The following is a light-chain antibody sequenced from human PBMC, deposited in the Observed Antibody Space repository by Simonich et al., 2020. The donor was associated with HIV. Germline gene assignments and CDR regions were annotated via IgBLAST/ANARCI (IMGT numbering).Light chain of an antibody. J-gene: IGKJ1*01. V-gene: IGKV3-15*01. Sequence: EIVMTQSPATLSVSPGERATLSCRASQSVSSNLAWYQQKPGQAPRLLIHGASTRATGIPARFSGSGSGTEFTLTISSLQSEDFAVYYCQQYNTRPGTFGQGTKVEIK. CDR1: QSVSSN. CDR3: QQYNTRPGT. CDR2: GAS.